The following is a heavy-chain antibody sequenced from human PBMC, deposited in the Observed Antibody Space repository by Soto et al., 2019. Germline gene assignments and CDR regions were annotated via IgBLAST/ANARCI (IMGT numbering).Heavy chain of an antibody. Sequence: GSLRLSCSASGXTFSSYSMDWVRQAPGKGLEYVSAISSNGGSTYYADSVKGIFTISRDNSKNTLYLQMSSLRAEDTALYYCVKGQRRTVVTPEDYWGQGTLGTVSS. J-gene: IGHJ4*02. CDR2: ISSNGGST. CDR1: GXTFSSYS. V-gene: IGHV3-64D*06. D-gene: IGHD2-21*02. CDR3: VKGQRRTVVTPEDY.